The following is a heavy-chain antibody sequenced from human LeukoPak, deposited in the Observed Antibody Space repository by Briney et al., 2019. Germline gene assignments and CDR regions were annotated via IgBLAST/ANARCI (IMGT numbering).Heavy chain of an antibody. J-gene: IGHJ6*02. Sequence: PGGSLRLSCAASGFTFSRYAISWVRQAPGKGLEWVSAISGSGGSTYYADSVKGRFTISRDNSKNTLYLQMNSLRAEDTAVYYCAKGQGSNIYYYYGMDVWGQGTTVTVSS. CDR3: AKGQGSNIYYYYGMDV. D-gene: IGHD4-23*01. CDR1: GFTFSRYA. V-gene: IGHV3-23*01. CDR2: ISGSGGST.